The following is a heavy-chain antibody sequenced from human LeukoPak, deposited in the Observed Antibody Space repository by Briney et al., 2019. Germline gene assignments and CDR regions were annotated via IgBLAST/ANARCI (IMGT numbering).Heavy chain of an antibody. J-gene: IGHJ4*02. D-gene: IGHD5/OR15-5a*01. CDR2: INGDGSET. CDR3: TREEGSTDH. CDR1: GFTLSNHW. V-gene: IGHV3-74*01. Sequence: GGFLRLSCAASGFTLSNHWMHWVRQAPGKGLVWVSHINGDGSETNYADSVRGRFTISRDNAKNTLYLQMNSLRVDDTAVYYCTREEGSTDHWGQGTLVTVSS.